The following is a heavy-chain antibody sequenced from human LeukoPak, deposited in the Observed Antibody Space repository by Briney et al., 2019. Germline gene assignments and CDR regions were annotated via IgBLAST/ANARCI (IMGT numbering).Heavy chain of an antibody. CDR3: AREPYSSSSGGFDY. Sequence: PSETLSLTCAVYGGSFSGYYWSWIRQPPGKGLEWIGEINHSGSTNSNPSLKSRVTISVDTSKNQFSLKLSSVTAADTAVYYCAREPYSSSSGGFDYWGQGTLVTVSS. V-gene: IGHV4-34*01. CDR2: INHSGST. CDR1: GGSFSGYY. D-gene: IGHD6-6*01. J-gene: IGHJ4*02.